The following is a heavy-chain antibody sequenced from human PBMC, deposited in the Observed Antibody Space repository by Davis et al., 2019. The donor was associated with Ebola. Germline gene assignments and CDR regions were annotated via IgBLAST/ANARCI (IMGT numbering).Heavy chain of an antibody. V-gene: IGHV4-34*01. D-gene: IGHD3-22*01. CDR3: ARTGDGTYYYDSSGYGWFDP. CDR1: GGSFSGYY. Sequence: MPSETLSLTCAVYGGSFSGYYWRWIRQPPGKGLEWIGEINHSGSTNYNPSLKSRVTISVDTSKNQFSLKLSSVTAADTAVYYCARTGDGTYYYDSSGYGWFDPWGQGTLVTVSS. J-gene: IGHJ5*02. CDR2: INHSGST.